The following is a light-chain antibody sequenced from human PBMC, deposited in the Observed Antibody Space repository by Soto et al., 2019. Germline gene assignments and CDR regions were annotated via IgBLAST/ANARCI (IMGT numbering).Light chain of an antibody. CDR2: STN. CDR3: VLYMGSGTWV. CDR1: SGSVSTSYY. V-gene: IGLV8-61*01. Sequence: QAVVTQEPSFSVSPGGTVTLTCGLSSGSVSTSYYPSWYQQTPGQAPRTLIYSTNTRSSGVPDRFSGSILGNKAALTITGAQADDESDYDCVLYMGSGTWVFGGGTKLTVL. J-gene: IGLJ3*02.